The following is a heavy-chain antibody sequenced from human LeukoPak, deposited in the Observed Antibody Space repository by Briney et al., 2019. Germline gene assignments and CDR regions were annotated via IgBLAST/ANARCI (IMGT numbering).Heavy chain of an antibody. Sequence: SETLSLTCTVSGGSISSYYWSWIRQPPGKGLEWIGYIYYSGSTNYNPSLKSRVTISVDTSKNQFSLKLSSVTAADTAVYYCARRHEYSSYLDYWGQGTLVTVSS. CDR3: ARRHEYSSYLDY. CDR2: IYYSGST. V-gene: IGHV4-59*01. D-gene: IGHD6-6*01. J-gene: IGHJ4*02. CDR1: GGSISSYY.